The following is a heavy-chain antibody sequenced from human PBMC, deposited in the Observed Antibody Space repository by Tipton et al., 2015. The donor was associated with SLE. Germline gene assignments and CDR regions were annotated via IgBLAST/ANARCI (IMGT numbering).Heavy chain of an antibody. CDR2: VYSSGST. CDR3: ARGSSYYGLGGDY. V-gene: IGHV4-4*07. D-gene: IGHD3-10*01. CDR1: GDSITSYY. J-gene: IGHJ4*02. Sequence: TLSLTCSVSGDSITSYYLSWFRQSTGRGLEWIGRVYSSGSTNYNPSLQSRVTISVDTSKNQFSLKVTSVTAADTAVYYCARGSSYYGLGGDYWGQGTLVTVSS.